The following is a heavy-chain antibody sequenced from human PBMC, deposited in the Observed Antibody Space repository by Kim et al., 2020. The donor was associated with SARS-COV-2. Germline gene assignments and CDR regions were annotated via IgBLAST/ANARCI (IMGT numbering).Heavy chain of an antibody. CDR2: IIPIFGTA. D-gene: IGHD3-22*01. CDR1: GGTFSSYA. Sequence: SVKVSCKASGGTFSSYAISWVRQAPGQGLEWMGGIIPIFGTANYAQKFQGRVTITADESTSTAYMELSSLRSEDTAVYYCASAHYYDSSGYYLLDYWGQGTLVTVSS. CDR3: ASAHYYDSSGYYLLDY. V-gene: IGHV1-69*13. J-gene: IGHJ4*02.